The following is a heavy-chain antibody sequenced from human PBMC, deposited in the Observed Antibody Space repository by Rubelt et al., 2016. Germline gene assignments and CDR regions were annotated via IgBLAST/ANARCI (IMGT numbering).Heavy chain of an antibody. CDR2: VDHGGST. CDR1: GESFSGYY. Sequence: QVQLQQWGAGLLKPSETLSLTCAVYGESFSGYYWTWIRQSPGMGLEWIGKVDHGGSTNYNPSLKSRVTISVDTSKNQFSLRLSAVTAADTAVYYCAREFWCGDRPHFDYWGQGTLVTVSS. J-gene: IGHJ4*02. D-gene: IGHD3-10*01. V-gene: IGHV4-34*01. CDR3: AREFWCGDRPHFDY.